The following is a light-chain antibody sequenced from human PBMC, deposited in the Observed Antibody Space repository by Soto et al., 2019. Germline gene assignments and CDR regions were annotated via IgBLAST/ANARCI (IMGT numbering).Light chain of an antibody. J-gene: IGLJ1*01. CDR3: SSYTSSSTSV. Sequence: QSVLTQPASVSGSPGQSITISCTGTSSDVGGYNYVSWYQQHPGKAPKLMIYDVSNRPSGVSNRFSGSKSGNTASLTISGLQAEVEADYYCSSYTSSSTSVFGTGTKVTVL. CDR1: SSDVGGYNY. V-gene: IGLV2-14*01. CDR2: DVS.